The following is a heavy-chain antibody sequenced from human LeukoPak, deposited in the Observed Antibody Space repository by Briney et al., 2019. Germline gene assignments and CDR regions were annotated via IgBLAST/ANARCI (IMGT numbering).Heavy chain of an antibody. J-gene: IGHJ4*02. CDR3: ARRSYSASYYDY. D-gene: IGHD1-26*01. CDR1: GYSFSTYW. CDR2: IFPGDSDT. V-gene: IGHV5-51*01. Sequence: GESLKISCKGSGYSFSTYWIGWVCQMPGKGLEWMGIIFPGDSDTRYSPSFQGQVTISADKSISTAYLQWSSLKASDTAMYYCARRSYSASYYDYWGQGTLVTVSS.